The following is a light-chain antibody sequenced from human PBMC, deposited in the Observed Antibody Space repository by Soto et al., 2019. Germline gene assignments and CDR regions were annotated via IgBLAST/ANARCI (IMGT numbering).Light chain of an antibody. V-gene: IGKV1-5*01. J-gene: IGKJ4*01. CDR3: QQLRMYPST. CDR1: QSISIW. Sequence: IQITQSPSTLSASVGDRVTITCRASQSISIWLAWYQQKPGEAPKLLIYAASTLYGGVPSRFSGSGSGTDFALTITSLQAEDFATYYCQQLRMYPSTFGEGTKVDI. CDR2: AAS.